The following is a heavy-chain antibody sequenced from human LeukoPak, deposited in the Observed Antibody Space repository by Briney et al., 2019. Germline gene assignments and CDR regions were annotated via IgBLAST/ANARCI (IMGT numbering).Heavy chain of an antibody. Sequence: ASVKVSCKASGYIFTSYAMHWVRQAPGQRLEWMGWINAGNGNTKYSQKFQGRVTITRDTSASTAYMELSSLRSEDTAVYYCARGYYDSSGYLPPFDYWGQGTLVTVSS. J-gene: IGHJ4*02. V-gene: IGHV1-3*01. CDR1: GYIFTSYA. CDR2: INAGNGNT. D-gene: IGHD3-22*01. CDR3: ARGYYDSSGYLPPFDY.